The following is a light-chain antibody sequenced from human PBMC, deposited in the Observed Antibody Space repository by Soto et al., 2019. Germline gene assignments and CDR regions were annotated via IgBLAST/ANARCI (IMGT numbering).Light chain of an antibody. CDR3: QQFNSYPWT. J-gene: IGKJ1*01. V-gene: IGKV1-5*03. CDR2: MAS. Sequence: DIQVTQSPSFLSASVGDRVTITCRASQRINSSLAWYQQKPGKVPKLLIYMASSLQSGVPSRFSGSGSGTEFTLTISSLQPEDFTTYYCQQFNSYPWTFGQGTRVEIK. CDR1: QRINSS.